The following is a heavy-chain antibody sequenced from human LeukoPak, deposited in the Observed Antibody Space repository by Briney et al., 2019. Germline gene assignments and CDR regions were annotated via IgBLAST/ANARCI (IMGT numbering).Heavy chain of an antibody. CDR3: ARGFYYYGLDV. Sequence: EASVEVSCKASGYTFTRYDINWVRQAPGQGLEWLGWMNPNNGNTGYAQKFQGRVTMTRSTSIDTAYMELNTLTSDDTAAYYCARGFYYYGLDVWGQGTTVTVSS. J-gene: IGHJ6*02. V-gene: IGHV1-8*01. CDR2: MNPNNGNT. CDR1: GYTFTRYD.